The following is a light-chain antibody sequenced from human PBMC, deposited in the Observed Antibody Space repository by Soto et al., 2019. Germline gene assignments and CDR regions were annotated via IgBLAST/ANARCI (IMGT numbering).Light chain of an antibody. V-gene: IGLV2-8*01. J-gene: IGLJ2*01. CDR1: SSDIGGYTY. Sequence: QSALTQPPSASGSPGQSVTISCTGTSSDIGGYTYVSWYQQHPGKAPKLMIYEVIKRPSGVPDRFSGSKSGKTASLTVSGLQAEDEADYYCSSYAGSNTVIFGGGTKLTVL. CDR3: SSYAGSNTVI. CDR2: EVI.